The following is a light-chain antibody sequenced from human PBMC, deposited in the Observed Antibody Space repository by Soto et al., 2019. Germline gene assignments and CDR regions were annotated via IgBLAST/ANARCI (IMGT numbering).Light chain of an antibody. Sequence: EMVLTQSPVTLSLSPGERATLSCRASQSVSNNYLAWYQQKPGQAPRLLIYGASTRAAGIPARISGSGSGTEFTLTISSLQSEDFAVYYCQQFRNWPWTFGQGTKVDIK. CDR1: QSVSNN. CDR3: QQFRNWPWT. V-gene: IGKV3-15*01. J-gene: IGKJ1*01. CDR2: GAS.